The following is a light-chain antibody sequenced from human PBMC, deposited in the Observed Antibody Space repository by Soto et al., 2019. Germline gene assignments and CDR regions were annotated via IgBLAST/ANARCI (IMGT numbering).Light chain of an antibody. CDR2: GAS. CDR1: QSVYSN. J-gene: IGKJ1*01. Sequence: IVMTQSPATLSVSPGERATLSCRASQSVYSNLAWYQQKPGQAPRLLIYGASTRATGIPARFSGSGSGAEFPLTIRSLQSEDFAVYYCQQYNNWPRTFGQGTKVEIK. V-gene: IGKV3-15*01. CDR3: QQYNNWPRT.